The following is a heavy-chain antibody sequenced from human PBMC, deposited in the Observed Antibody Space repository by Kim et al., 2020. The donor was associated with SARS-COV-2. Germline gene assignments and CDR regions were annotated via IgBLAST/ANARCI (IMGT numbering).Heavy chain of an antibody. V-gene: IGHV4-34*01. J-gene: IGHJ6*02. CDR1: GGSFSGYY. D-gene: IGHD3-10*01. Sequence: SETLSLTCAVSGGSFSGYYWSWSRQPPGKGLEWIGEINHSGSTNYNPSLKSRVTISVDTSKNQFSLKLSSVTAAATAVYYCAGGRYGSGSYYRYYYYGMDVWGQGTTVTVSS. CDR3: AGGRYGSGSYYRYYYYGMDV. CDR2: INHSGST.